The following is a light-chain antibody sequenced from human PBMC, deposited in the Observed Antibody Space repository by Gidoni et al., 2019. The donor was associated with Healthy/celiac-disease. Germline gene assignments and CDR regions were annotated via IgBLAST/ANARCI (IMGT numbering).Light chain of an antibody. J-gene: IGLJ3*02. CDR2: EVS. CDR1: SSDVGGYNY. CDR3: SSYTSSSTMV. V-gene: IGLV2-14*01. Sequence: QSALPQPASVAGSPGPSITISCTGTSSDVGGYNYVSWYQQHPGKAPKLMNYEVSNRPSGVSNRVSGSKSGNTASLTISGLQAEDEADYYCSSYTSSSTMVFGGGTKLTVL.